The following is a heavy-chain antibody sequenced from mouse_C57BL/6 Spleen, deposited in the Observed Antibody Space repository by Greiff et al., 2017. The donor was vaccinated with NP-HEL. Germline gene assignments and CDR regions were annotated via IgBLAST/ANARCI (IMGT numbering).Heavy chain of an antibody. Sequence: DVKLVESGGGLVKPGGSLKLSCAASGFTFSSYAMSWVRQTPEKRLEWVATISDGGSYTYYPDNVKGRFTISRDNAKNNLYLQMSHLTSEDTAMYYCARDKRGYAMDYWGQGTSVTVSS. V-gene: IGHV5-4*01. CDR2: ISDGGSYT. CDR1: GFTFSSYA. CDR3: ARDKRGYAMDY. J-gene: IGHJ4*01.